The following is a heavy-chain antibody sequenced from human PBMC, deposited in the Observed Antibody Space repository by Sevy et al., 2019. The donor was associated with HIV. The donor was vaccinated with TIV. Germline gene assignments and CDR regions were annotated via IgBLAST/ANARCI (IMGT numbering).Heavy chain of an antibody. CDR1: GFTFSSYG. D-gene: IGHD2-2*01. CDR2: IWYDGSNK. J-gene: IGHJ6*04. V-gene: IGHV3-33*01. Sequence: GGSLRLSCAASGFTFSSYGMHWVRQAPGKGLEWVAVIWYDGSNKYYADSVKGRFTISRDNSKNTMYLQMNSLRAEDTAVYYCARDQGYCSSTSCSNYYYGMDVWGKGTTVTVSS. CDR3: ARDQGYCSSTSCSNYYYGMDV.